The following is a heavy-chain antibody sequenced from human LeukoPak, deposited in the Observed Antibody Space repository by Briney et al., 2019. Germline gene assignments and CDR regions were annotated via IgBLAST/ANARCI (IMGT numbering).Heavy chain of an antibody. D-gene: IGHD3-10*01. CDR3: ARGLSGSYYY. Sequence: PSGTLSLTCTVSGGSISSYYWSWIRQPPGKGLEWIGYIYYSGSTNYNPSLKSRVAISVDTSKNQFSLKLSSVTAADTAVYYCARGLSGSYYYWGQGTLVTVSS. J-gene: IGHJ4*02. V-gene: IGHV4-59*01. CDR2: IYYSGST. CDR1: GGSISSYY.